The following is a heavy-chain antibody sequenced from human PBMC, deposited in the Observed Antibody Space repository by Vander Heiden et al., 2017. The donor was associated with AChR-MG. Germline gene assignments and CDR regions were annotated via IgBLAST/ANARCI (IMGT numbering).Heavy chain of an antibody. J-gene: IGHJ6*02. CDR1: ACSISSYY. Sequence: QVQLQESGPGLVKPSETLSPTCTVSACSISSYYWSWIRQPAGKGLEWIGRIYTSGSTNYNPSLKSRVTMSVDTSKNQFSLKLSSVTAADTAVYYCARAMVSSTSLLGMDVWGQGTTVTVSS. CDR3: ARAMVSSTSLLGMDV. V-gene: IGHV4-4*07. D-gene: IGHD2-2*01. CDR2: IYTSGST.